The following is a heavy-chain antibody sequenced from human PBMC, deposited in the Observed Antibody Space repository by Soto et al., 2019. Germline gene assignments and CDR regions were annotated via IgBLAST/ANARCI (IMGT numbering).Heavy chain of an antibody. D-gene: IGHD3-10*01. Sequence: GGSLRLSCAASGFTFSSYAMNWVRQAPGKGLEWVSGISGSGGSTYYADSVKGRFTLSRDNSKNTLYLQMNSLRAEDTAVYYCAKTTHYIIMVRGVIGGALDYCGQGTQVTVSS. CDR3: AKTTHYIIMVRGVIGGALDY. V-gene: IGHV3-23*01. J-gene: IGHJ4*02. CDR2: ISGSGGST. CDR1: GFTFSSYA.